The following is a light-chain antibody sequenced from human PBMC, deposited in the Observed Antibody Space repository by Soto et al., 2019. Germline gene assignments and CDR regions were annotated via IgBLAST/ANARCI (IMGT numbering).Light chain of an antibody. CDR3: SSYTISGTYV. Sequence: QSAPTQPASVSGSPGQSITISCTGTSSDVGAYNYVSWFQQHPGKAPKLMIYEVSNRPSGVSNRFSGSRSVNTASLTISGLQPEDEADYYCSSYTISGTYVFGTGTKVSV. V-gene: IGLV2-14*01. CDR2: EVS. J-gene: IGLJ1*01. CDR1: SSDVGAYNY.